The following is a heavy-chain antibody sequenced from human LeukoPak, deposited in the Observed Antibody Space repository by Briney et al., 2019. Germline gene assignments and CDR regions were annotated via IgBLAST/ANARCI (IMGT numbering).Heavy chain of an antibody. CDR2: IYYSGST. CDR3: ARGVTGTLADY. CDR1: GGSISSYY. D-gene: IGHD1-20*01. J-gene: IGHJ4*02. Sequence: SETLSLTCTVSGGSISSYYWSWIRQPPGKGLKWIGYIYYSGSTNYNPSLKSRVTISVDTSKNQFSLKLSSVTAADTAVYYCARGVTGTLADYWGQGTLVTVSS. V-gene: IGHV4-59*01.